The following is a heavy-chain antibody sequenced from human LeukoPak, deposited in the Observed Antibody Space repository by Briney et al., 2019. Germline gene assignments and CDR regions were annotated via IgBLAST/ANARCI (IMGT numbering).Heavy chain of an antibody. CDR3: AREKFPEGDADYYYYYGMDV. CDR2: ISYDGSNK. D-gene: IGHD1-14*01. Sequence: GRSLRLSCAASGFTFSSYDMHWVRQAPGKGLEWVAVISYDGSNKYYADSVKGRFTISRDNSKNTLYLQMNSLRAEDTAVYYCAREKFPEGDADYYYYYGMDVWGQGTTVTVSS. CDR1: GFTFSSYD. V-gene: IGHV3-30-3*01. J-gene: IGHJ6*02.